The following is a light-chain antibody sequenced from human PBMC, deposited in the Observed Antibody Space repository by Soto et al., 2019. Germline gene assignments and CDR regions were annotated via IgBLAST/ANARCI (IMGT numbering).Light chain of an antibody. Sequence: QSVLTQPPSVSAAPGQRVTISCSGSSSNIATNYVSWYQHLPGAAPRLLICDDNKRPSGIPDRFSGSKYGTSATLDITGLQTGDEVDYYCGTWDTSLRAGVFGGGTKVTVL. J-gene: IGLJ3*02. CDR2: DDN. CDR1: SSNIATNY. CDR3: GTWDTSLRAGV. V-gene: IGLV1-51*01.